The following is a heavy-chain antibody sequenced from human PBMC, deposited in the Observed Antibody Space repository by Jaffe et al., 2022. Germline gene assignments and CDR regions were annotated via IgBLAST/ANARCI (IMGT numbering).Heavy chain of an antibody. V-gene: IGHV3-30*02. Sequence: QVQLVESGGGVVQPGGSLRLSCAASGFTFSSYGMHWVRQAPGKGLEWVAFIRYDGSNKYYADSVKGRFTISRDNSKNTLYLQMNSLRAEDTAVYYCAKDGPAPDYDFWSGYYRGAFDIWGQGTMVTVSS. D-gene: IGHD3-3*01. J-gene: IGHJ3*02. CDR2: IRYDGSNK. CDR1: GFTFSSYG. CDR3: AKDGPAPDYDFWSGYYRGAFDI.